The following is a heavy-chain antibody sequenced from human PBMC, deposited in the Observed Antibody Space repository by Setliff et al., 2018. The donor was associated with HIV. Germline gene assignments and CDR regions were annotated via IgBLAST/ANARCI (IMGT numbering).Heavy chain of an antibody. CDR1: GYTFADHF. V-gene: IGHV1-69-2*01. CDR3: STNKWPMIRGVTAFDH. J-gene: IGHJ4*02. D-gene: IGHD3-10*01. Sequence: ASVKVSCKASGYTFADHFMYWVQQAPGKGLVYMGRVDPENGKTIYAEKFQGRLTITADTSTDTGYMELSSLTSHDTALYYCSTNKWPMIRGVTAFDHWGPGTLATVSS. CDR2: VDPENGKT.